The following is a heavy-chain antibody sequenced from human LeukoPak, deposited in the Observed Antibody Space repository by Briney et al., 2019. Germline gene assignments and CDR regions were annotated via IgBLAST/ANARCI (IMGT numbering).Heavy chain of an antibody. D-gene: IGHD5-18*01. CDR1: GFTFSDYY. CDR2: ISSSSSYT. V-gene: IGHV3-11*05. J-gene: IGHJ4*02. CDR3: ARAKRYSYVDY. Sequence: GGSLRLSCAASGFTFSDYYMSWIRQAPGKGLGWVSYISSSSSYTNYADSVKGRSTISRDNAKNSLYLQMNSLRAEDTAVYYCARAKRYSYVDYWGQGTLVTVSS.